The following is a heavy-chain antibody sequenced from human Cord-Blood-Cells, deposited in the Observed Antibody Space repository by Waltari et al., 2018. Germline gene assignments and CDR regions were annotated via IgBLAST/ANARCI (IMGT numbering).Heavy chain of an antibody. V-gene: IGHV4-34*01. D-gene: IGHD1-1*01. Sequence: QVQLQQWGAGLLKPSETLSLTCAVYVGSFSGYYWSWIRQPPGKGLEWIGETNHSGSTNYNPSLKSRVTISVDTSKNQFSLKLSSVTAADTAVYYCARAPRTDPGWFDPWGQGTLVTISS. CDR1: VGSFSGYY. CDR3: ARAPRTDPGWFDP. J-gene: IGHJ5*02. CDR2: TNHSGST.